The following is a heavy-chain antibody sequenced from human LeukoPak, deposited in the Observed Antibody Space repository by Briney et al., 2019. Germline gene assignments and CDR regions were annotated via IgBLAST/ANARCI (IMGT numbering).Heavy chain of an antibody. V-gene: IGHV1-2*02. J-gene: IGHJ4*02. D-gene: IGHD6-19*01. CDR1: GYTFTGYY. CDR3: ARGGSAWDNPFDY. CDR2: INPTSGGT. Sequence: ASVKVSCKASGYTFTGYYIHWVRQAPGQGLEWMGWINPTSGGTKYTQKFQGRVTMTRDTSISTAYMELSRLRADDTAVFYCARGGSAWDNPFDYWGQGTLVTVSS.